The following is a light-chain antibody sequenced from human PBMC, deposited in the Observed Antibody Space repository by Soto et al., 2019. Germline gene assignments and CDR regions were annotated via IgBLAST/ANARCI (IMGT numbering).Light chain of an antibody. Sequence: QSALTQPPSASGTPGQRVTISCSGSSSNIGSNYVYWYQQLPGTAPKLLIYSNNQRPSGVPDRFSGSKSGTSASLAISGLRSXDEADYFCAAWDDSLSGPRYVFGTGTKVTVL. V-gene: IGLV1-47*02. J-gene: IGLJ1*01. CDR1: SSNIGSNY. CDR3: AAWDDSLSGPRYV. CDR2: SNN.